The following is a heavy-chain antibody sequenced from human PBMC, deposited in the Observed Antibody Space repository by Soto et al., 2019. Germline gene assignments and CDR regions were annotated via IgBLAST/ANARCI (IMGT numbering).Heavy chain of an antibody. Sequence: QVQLVQSGAEVKKPGSSVKVSCKASGGTFSSYAISWVRQAPGQGLEWMGGIIPIFGTANYAQKFQGRVTITADESTSTAYMELSSLRSEDTAVYYCARDKGEVWFGYPRGGMDVWGQGTTVTVSS. J-gene: IGHJ6*02. V-gene: IGHV1-69*01. CDR1: GGTFSSYA. D-gene: IGHD3-10*01. CDR3: ARDKGEVWFGYPRGGMDV. CDR2: IIPIFGTA.